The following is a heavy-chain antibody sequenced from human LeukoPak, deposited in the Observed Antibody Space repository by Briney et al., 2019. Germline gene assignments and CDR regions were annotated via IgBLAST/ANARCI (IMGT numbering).Heavy chain of an antibody. V-gene: IGHV1-69*13. CDR3: AREGDGYNRSMGDY. Sequence: GASVKVSCKASGGTFSSYAISWVRQAPGQGLEWMGGIIPIFGTANYAQKFQGRVTITADESTSTAYMELSSLRSEDTAVYYCAREGDGYNRSMGDYWGQGTLVTVSS. CDR1: GGTFSSYA. D-gene: IGHD5-24*01. J-gene: IGHJ4*02. CDR2: IIPIFGTA.